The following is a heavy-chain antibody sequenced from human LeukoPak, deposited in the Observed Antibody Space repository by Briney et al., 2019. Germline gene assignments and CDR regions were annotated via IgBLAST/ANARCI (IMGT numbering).Heavy chain of an antibody. CDR1: GFTFSGYW. J-gene: IGHJ4*02. CDR3: ARHLSGVTGYTYGRGIDY. V-gene: IGHV3-7*01. D-gene: IGHD5-18*01. CDR2: IKQDGSEK. Sequence: GGSLRLSCAASGFTFSGYWMSWVRQAPGKGLEWVANIKQDGSEKYYVDSVKGRFTISRDNAKNSLYLQMNSLRAEDTAVYYCARHLSGVTGYTYGRGIDYWGQGTLVTVSS.